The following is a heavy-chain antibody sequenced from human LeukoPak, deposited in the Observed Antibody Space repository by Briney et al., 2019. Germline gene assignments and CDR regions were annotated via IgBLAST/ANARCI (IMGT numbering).Heavy chain of an antibody. CDR1: GGSISSYY. Sequence: SETVSLTCTVSGGSISSYYWSWIRQPPGKGLEWIGYIYYSGSTDYNPSLKSRVTISVDTSKNQISLKLSSVTAADTAVYYCARPGVGSGRYGAFDIWGQGTMVTVSS. J-gene: IGHJ3*02. D-gene: IGHD5-18*01. CDR2: IYYSGST. V-gene: IGHV4-59*08. CDR3: ARPGVGSGRYGAFDI.